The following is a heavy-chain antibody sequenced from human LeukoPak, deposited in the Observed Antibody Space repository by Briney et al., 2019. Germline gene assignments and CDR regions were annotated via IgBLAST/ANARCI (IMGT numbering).Heavy chain of an antibody. V-gene: IGHV4-34*01. CDR1: GGSFSGYY. Sequence: ASETLSLTCAVYGGSFSGYYWSWIRQPPGKGLEWIGEINHSGSTNYNPSLKSRVTISVDTSKNQFSLKLSSVTAADTAVYYCARSIVVVVAATFSWFDPWGQGTLVTVSS. D-gene: IGHD2-15*01. CDR3: ARSIVVVVAATFSWFDP. J-gene: IGHJ5*02. CDR2: INHSGST.